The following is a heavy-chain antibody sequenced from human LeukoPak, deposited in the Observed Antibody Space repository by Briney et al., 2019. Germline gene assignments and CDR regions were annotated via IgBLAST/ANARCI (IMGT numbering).Heavy chain of an antibody. Sequence: SETLSLTCTVSAGSISSSSYDRGWIRQPPGKGLEWNANIYYSGSTYYNPSLKSRDSISVDTSKNQFSLRLSSVNAANTAVYYGARHLLRYFDWLLTPYYYGMDVWGQGTTVTVSS. J-gene: IGHJ6*02. CDR2: IYYSGST. CDR3: ARHLLRYFDWLLTPYYYGMDV. CDR1: AGSISSSSYD. D-gene: IGHD3-9*01. V-gene: IGHV4-39*01.